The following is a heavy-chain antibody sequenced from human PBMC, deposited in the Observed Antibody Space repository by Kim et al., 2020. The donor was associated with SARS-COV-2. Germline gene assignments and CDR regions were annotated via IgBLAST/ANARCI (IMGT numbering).Heavy chain of an antibody. D-gene: IGHD4-17*01. J-gene: IGHJ4*02. CDR1: GYTFTGYY. Sequence: ASVKVSCKASGYTFTGYYMHWVRQAPGQGLEWMGRINPNSGGTNYAQKFQGRVTMTRDTSISTAYMELSRLRSDDTAVYYCARGDYRRSEKNFDYWGQGTLVTVSS. CDR2: INPNSGGT. V-gene: IGHV1-2*06. CDR3: ARGDYRRSEKNFDY.